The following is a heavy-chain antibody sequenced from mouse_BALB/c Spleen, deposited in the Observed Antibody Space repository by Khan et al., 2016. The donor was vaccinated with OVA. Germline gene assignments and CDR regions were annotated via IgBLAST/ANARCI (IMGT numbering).Heavy chain of an antibody. D-gene: IGHD2-14*01. J-gene: IGHJ3*01. Sequence: QVQLQQSGAELARPGASVKMSCKTSGYTFSSYTIHWIKLRPGQGLEWIGYINPNNGYTNYNQKFKDKATLTADKSSTTVYMPLNSLTSADSAMYNCVRDGDYYRNDGWFDYWGQGNLVTVSA. CDR2: INPNNGYT. V-gene: IGHV1-4*01. CDR1: GYTFSSYT. CDR3: VRDGDYYRNDGWFDY.